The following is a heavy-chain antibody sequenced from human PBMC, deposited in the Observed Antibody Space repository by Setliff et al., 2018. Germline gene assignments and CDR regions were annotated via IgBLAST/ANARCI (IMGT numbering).Heavy chain of an antibody. J-gene: IGHJ1*01. D-gene: IGHD1-1*01. CDR2: ISFSSSTI. CDR1: EFILSSFA. V-gene: IGHV3-48*01. CDR3: ARDHGERGKERRTHFFRH. Sequence: PGGSLRLSCAASEFILSSFAMNWVRQDTGKGLEWVSSISFSSSTIYYADPVKGRFTISRDNAKNSLYLQMNILRAEDTAVYYCARDHGERGKERRTHFFRHWVQGTLVTVSS.